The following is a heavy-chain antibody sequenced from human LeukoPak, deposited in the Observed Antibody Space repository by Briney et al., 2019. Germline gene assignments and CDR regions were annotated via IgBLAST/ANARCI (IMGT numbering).Heavy chain of an antibody. CDR1: GFTFSSYG. V-gene: IGHV3-48*04. J-gene: IGHJ4*02. Sequence: PGGSLRLSCAASGFTFSSYGMHWVRQAPGKGLEWVSYISSSSSSTIYYADSVKGRFTISRDNAKNSLYLQMNSLRAEDTAVYYCARDCSSTSCYRKWGFDYWGQGTLVTVSS. CDR2: ISSSSSSTI. D-gene: IGHD2-2*01. CDR3: ARDCSSTSCYRKWGFDY.